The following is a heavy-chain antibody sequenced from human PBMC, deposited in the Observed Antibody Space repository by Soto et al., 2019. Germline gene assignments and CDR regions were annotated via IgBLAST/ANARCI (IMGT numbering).Heavy chain of an antibody. CDR2: ISYDGSNK. CDR1: GFTFSSYG. Sequence: GGSLRLSCAASGFTFSSYGMHWVRQAPGKGLEWVAVISYDGSNKYYADSVKGRFTISRDNSKNTLYLQMNSLRAEDTAVYYCAKAPVPGPFGYWGQGTLVTVSS. V-gene: IGHV3-30*18. CDR3: AKAPVPGPFGY. J-gene: IGHJ4*02.